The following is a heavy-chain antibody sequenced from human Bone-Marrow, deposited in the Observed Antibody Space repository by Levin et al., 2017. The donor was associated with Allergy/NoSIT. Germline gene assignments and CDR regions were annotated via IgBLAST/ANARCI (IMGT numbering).Heavy chain of an antibody. CDR1: GFTFSSYA. V-gene: IGHV3-30-3*01. Sequence: GGSLRLSCAASGFTFSSYAMHWVRQAPGKGLEWVALILYDGSNKYYVDSVKGRFTISRDNSKNTLYLQMNSLRAEDTAVYYCARDYGDHGRPDWYFDLWGRGTLVTVSS. D-gene: IGHD4-17*01. J-gene: IGHJ2*01. CDR2: ILYDGSNK. CDR3: ARDYGDHGRPDWYFDL.